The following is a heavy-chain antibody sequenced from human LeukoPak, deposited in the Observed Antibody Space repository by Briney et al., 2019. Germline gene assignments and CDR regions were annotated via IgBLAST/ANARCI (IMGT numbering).Heavy chain of an antibody. Sequence: PSETLSLTCTVSGGSISSGGYYWSWIRQHPGKGLEWIGYIYYSGSTYYNPSLKSRVTISVDTSKNQFSLKLSSVTAADTAVYYCARENHYYDSSGYYSLFDYWGQGTLVTVSS. CDR3: ARENHYYDSSGYYSLFDY. J-gene: IGHJ4*02. CDR1: GGSISSGGYY. D-gene: IGHD3-22*01. CDR2: IYYSGST. V-gene: IGHV4-31*03.